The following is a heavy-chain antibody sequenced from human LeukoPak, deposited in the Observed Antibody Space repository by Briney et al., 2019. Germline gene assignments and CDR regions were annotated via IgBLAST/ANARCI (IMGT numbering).Heavy chain of an antibody. V-gene: IGHV4-39*07. D-gene: IGHD2-15*01. Sequence: PSETLSLTCTVSGASISNSEFYWGWIRQAPGKGLEWIGSIYSSGSPYYSSSFKSRATMSIDRSQNHFSLRLTSVTAADTAVYYCARGPPGGIGEYFQHWGQGTLVTVSS. CDR2: IYSSGSP. J-gene: IGHJ1*01. CDR3: ARGPPGGIGEYFQH. CDR1: GASISNSEFY.